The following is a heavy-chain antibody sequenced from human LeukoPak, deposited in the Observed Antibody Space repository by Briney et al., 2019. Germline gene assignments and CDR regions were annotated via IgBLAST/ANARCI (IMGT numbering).Heavy chain of an antibody. V-gene: IGHV4-39*01. D-gene: IGHD3-10*01. J-gene: IGHJ6*03. Sequence: SETLSLACTVSGGSISSSSYYWGWIRQPPGKGLEWIGSIYYSGSTYYNPSLKSRVTMSVDTSKNQFSLKLSSVTAADTAVYYCARRVRVDPYYYYMDVWGKGTTVTVSS. CDR3: ARRVRVDPYYYYMDV. CDR1: GGSISSSSYY. CDR2: IYYSGST.